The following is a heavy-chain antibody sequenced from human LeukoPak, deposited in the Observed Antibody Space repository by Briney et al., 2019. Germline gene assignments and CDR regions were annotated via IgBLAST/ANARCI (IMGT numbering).Heavy chain of an antibody. V-gene: IGHV4-61*01. CDR3: ARDLGTGFDY. CDR2: IYYSGST. J-gene: IGHJ4*02. D-gene: IGHD1-1*01. Sequence: SETLSLTCTVSGGSVSSGSYYWSWIRQPPGKGLEWIGYIYYSGSTNYNPSLKSRVTISVDTSKNQFSLKLSSVTAADTAVYYCARDLGTGFDYWGQGTLVTVSS. CDR1: GGSVSSGSYY.